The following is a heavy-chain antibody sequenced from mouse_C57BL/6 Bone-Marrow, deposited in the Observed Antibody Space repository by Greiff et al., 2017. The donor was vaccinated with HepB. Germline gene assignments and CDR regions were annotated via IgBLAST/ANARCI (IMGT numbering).Heavy chain of an antibody. CDR2: IYPRSGNT. CDR1: GYTFTSYG. CDR3: ARFQDAFYWYFDV. J-gene: IGHJ1*03. V-gene: IGHV1-81*01. Sequence: VKLQESGAELARPGASVKLSCKASGYTFTSYGISWVKQRTGQGLEWIGEIYPRSGNTYYNEKFKGKATLTADKSSSTAYMELRSLTSEDSAVYFCARFQDAFYWYFDVWGTGTTVTVSS.